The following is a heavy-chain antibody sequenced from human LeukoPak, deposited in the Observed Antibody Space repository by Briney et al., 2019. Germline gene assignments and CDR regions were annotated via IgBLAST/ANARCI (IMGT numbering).Heavy chain of an antibody. CDR3: ARGGPYGGKAFDY. Sequence: SVKVSCKASGGTFSSYAISWVRQAPGQGLEWMGGIIPIFGTANYAQKFQGRVTINADESTSTAYMELSSMRSEDTAVYYCARGGPYGGKAFDYWGQGTLVTVSS. V-gene: IGHV1-69*01. CDR1: GGTFSSYA. CDR2: IIPIFGTA. J-gene: IGHJ4*02. D-gene: IGHD4-23*01.